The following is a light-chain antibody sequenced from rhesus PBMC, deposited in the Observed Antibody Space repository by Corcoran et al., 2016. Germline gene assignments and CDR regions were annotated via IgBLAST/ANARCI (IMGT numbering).Light chain of an antibody. CDR3: QQHNRYPWA. V-gene: IGKV1-21*01. Sequence: DIQMTQSPSSLSASVGDRVTITCRARQVISSWLAWYQQKPRNSPQLLIYKASSLQSGVPSRFSGSVSGTDFTLTIISLQPEAFATYYIQQHNRYPWAFGQGTKVEIK. J-gene: IGKJ1*01. CDR1: QVISSW. CDR2: KAS.